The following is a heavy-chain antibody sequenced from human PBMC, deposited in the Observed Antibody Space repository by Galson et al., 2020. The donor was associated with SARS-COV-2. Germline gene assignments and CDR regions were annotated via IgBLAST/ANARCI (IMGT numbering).Heavy chain of an antibody. V-gene: IGHV2-70*01. J-gene: IGHJ6*02. CDR3: ARIPVYWELLSAHYYYYGMDV. D-gene: IGHD3-10*01. Sequence: SRHTLAKHTKTPTLTCTFSGFSLSTSGKCVSWIPQPTGTALQRLALIDCDDDKYNTPYLKTRLTISKDTSKNQVVLTMTNMDPVDTATYYCARIPVYWELLSAHYYYYGMDVWGQGTTVTVSS. CDR1: GFSLSTSGKC. CDR2: IDCDDDK.